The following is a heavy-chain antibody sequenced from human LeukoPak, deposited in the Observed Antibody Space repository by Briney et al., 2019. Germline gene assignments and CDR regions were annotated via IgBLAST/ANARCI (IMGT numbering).Heavy chain of an antibody. V-gene: IGHV3-53*01. Sequence: GGSLRLSCTVSGFTVSSNSMSWVRQAPGKGLEWVSFIYSGGNTHYSDSVKGRFTISRDNSKNTLYLQMNSLRAEDTAVYFCARDAPTYYDSSGYYEVWGQGTLVTVSS. D-gene: IGHD3-22*01. CDR3: ARDAPTYYDSSGYYEV. CDR1: GFTVSSNS. J-gene: IGHJ4*02. CDR2: IYSGGNT.